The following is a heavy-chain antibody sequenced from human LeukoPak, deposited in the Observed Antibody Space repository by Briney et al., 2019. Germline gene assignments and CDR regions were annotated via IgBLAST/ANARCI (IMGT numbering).Heavy chain of an antibody. CDR2: ITTGGPNT. CDR3: AKDGGLWVSAHWGDS. CDR1: GFTFSSYT. D-gene: IGHD7-27*01. J-gene: IGHJ4*02. V-gene: IGHV3-23*01. Sequence: GGSLRLSCTASGFTFSSYTMSWVRQAPGKGLRWVSTITTGGPNTYYADSVKGRFTVSRDDSKNALYLQMNSLRAEGTAVYYCAKDGGLWVSAHWGDSWGRGTLVTVSS.